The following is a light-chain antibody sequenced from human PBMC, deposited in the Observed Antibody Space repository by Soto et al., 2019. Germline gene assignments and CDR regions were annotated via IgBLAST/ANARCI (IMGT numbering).Light chain of an antibody. CDR2: GAS. CDR1: QSVSSSY. J-gene: IGKJ1*01. CDR3: QQYGRT. V-gene: IGKV3-20*01. Sequence: EIVLTQSPGTLSLSPGERATLSCRASQSVSSSYLAWYQQKPGQAPRLLIYGASSRATGIPDRFSGSGSGTDFTLTIGRLEPEDFAMYYCQQYGRTFGLGTKV.